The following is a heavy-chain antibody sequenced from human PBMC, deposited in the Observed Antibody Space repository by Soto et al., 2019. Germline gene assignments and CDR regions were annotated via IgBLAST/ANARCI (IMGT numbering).Heavy chain of an antibody. D-gene: IGHD3-10*01. CDR1: GFTFSSYG. V-gene: IGHV3-30*18. Sequence: PGGSLRLSCAASGFTFSSYGMHWVRQAPGKGLEWVAVISYDGSNKYYADSVKGRFTISRDNSKNTLYLQMNSLRAEDTAVYYCAKDKEYMVRGVMGPLYYYYGMDVWGQGTTVTVSS. CDR2: ISYDGSNK. J-gene: IGHJ6*02. CDR3: AKDKEYMVRGVMGPLYYYYGMDV.